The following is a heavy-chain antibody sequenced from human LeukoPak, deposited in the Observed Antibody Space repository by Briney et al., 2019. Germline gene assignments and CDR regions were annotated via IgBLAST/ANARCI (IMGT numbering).Heavy chain of an antibody. CDR1: GFTFSSYS. CDR2: ISSSSSYI. CDR3: ARVPSLKAGFLEWFPTYNWFDP. D-gene: IGHD3-3*01. J-gene: IGHJ5*02. Sequence: GGSLRLSCAASGFTFSSYSMNWVRQAPGKGLEWVSSISSSSSYIYYADSVKGRFTISRDNAKNSLYLQMNSLRAEDTAVYYCARVPSLKAGFLEWFPTYNWFDPWGQGTLVTVSS. V-gene: IGHV3-21*01.